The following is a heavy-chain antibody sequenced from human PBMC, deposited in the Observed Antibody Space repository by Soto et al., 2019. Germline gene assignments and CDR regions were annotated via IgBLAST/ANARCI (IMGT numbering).Heavy chain of an antibody. CDR3: ARSRGWYINY. CDR2: ISSSGSTI. V-gene: IGHV3-48*03. CDR1: GFMFISYD. J-gene: IGHJ4*02. D-gene: IGHD6-19*01. Sequence: GGSLRLSCAVSGFMFISYDMIWVRQAPGKGLEWISYISSSGSTISYANSVKGRFTISRDNAENSLFLQMNSLRGEDTAVYYCARSRGWYINYWGQGTLVTVS.